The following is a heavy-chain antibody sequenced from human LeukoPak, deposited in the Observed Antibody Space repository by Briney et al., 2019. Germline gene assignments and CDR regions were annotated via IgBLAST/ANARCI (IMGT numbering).Heavy chain of an antibody. Sequence: GGSLRLSCAASGLTFSSYGMHWVRQAPGKGLEWVAFIRYDGSNKYYADSVKGRFTISRDNSKNTLYLQMNSLRAEDTAVYYCAKLTYGSGTYGAFDYWGQGTLVTVST. D-gene: IGHD3-10*01. V-gene: IGHV3-30*02. CDR3: AKLTYGSGTYGAFDY. J-gene: IGHJ4*02. CDR2: IRYDGSNK. CDR1: GLTFSSYG.